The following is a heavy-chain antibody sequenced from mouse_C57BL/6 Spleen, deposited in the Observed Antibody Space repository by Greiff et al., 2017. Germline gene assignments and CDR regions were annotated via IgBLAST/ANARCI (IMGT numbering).Heavy chain of an antibody. CDR1: GYTFTSYW. CDR2: IHPNSGST. D-gene: IGHD1-1*01. CDR3: ARSSYYYASYFDY. V-gene: IGHV1-64*01. Sequence: QVQLQQPGAELVKPGASVKLSCKASGYTFTSYWMHWVKQRPGQGLEWIGMIHPNSGSTNYNEKFKSKATLTVDKSSSTAYMQLSSLTSEDSAVYYCARSSYYYASYFDYWGQGTTLTVSS. J-gene: IGHJ2*01.